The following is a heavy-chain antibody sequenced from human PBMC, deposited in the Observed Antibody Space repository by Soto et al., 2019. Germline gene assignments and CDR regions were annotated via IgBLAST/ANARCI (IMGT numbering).Heavy chain of an antibody. Sequence: QVPLQESGPGLVKPSGTLSLTCAVSGGSISTSNWWSWVRQPPGKGLEWIGEVYHSGSTNYNPSFKSRVVISVEESKNQFSLKLNSVTAADTALFYCSRTSPSGTRFDSWGQGSLVTVSS. CDR3: SRTSPSGTRFDS. D-gene: IGHD1-1*01. J-gene: IGHJ4*02. CDR2: VYHSGST. V-gene: IGHV4-4*02. CDR1: GGSISTSNW.